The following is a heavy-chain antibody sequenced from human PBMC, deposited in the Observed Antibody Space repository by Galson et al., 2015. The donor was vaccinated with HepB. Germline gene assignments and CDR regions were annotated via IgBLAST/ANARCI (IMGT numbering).Heavy chain of an antibody. CDR1: GYTFTGYE. CDR3: ARKITNFFYGMDV. V-gene: IGHV1-2*02. D-gene: IGHD1-1*01. Sequence: SVKVSCKASGYTFTGYEMHWVRQAPGQGLEWMGWINPRHGGTLFAQKFQGRVTMTRGTSISTAYMELSSLRSDDTAIYFCARKITNFFYGMDVWGHGTMVTVSS. J-gene: IGHJ6*02. CDR2: INPRHGGT.